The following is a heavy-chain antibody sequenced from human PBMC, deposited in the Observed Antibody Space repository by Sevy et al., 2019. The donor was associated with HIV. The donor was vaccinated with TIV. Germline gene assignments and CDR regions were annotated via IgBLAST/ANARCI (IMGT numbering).Heavy chain of an antibody. D-gene: IGHD3-22*01. V-gene: IGHV4-59*01. Sequence: SETLSLTCTVSGGSISSYYWSWIRQPPGKGLEWIGYIYYSGSTNYNPSLKSRVAISVDTSKNQFSLKLSSVTAADTAVYYCARIDYYDSSGYFDYWGQGTLVTVSS. CDR2: IYYSGST. CDR3: ARIDYYDSSGYFDY. J-gene: IGHJ4*02. CDR1: GGSISSYY.